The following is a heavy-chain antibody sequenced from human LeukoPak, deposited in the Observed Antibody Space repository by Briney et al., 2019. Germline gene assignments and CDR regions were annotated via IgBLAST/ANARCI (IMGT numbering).Heavy chain of an antibody. CDR1: GFTFSSYA. D-gene: IGHD1-14*01. CDR3: AKDRPHPSAEPTNFDY. V-gene: IGHV3-48*04. J-gene: IGHJ4*02. Sequence: GGSLRLSCAASGFTFSSYAMSWVRQAPGKGLEWVSYISSSGSTIYYADSVKGRFTISRDNAKNSLYLQVISLRAEDTAVYYCAKDRPHPSAEPTNFDYWGQGTLVTVSS. CDR2: ISSSGSTI.